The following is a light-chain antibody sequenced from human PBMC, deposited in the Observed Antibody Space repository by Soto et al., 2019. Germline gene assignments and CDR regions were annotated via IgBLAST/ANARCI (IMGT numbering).Light chain of an antibody. CDR2: WAS. J-gene: IGKJ4*01. CDR1: QSVLYSSNNKNY. V-gene: IGKV4-1*01. Sequence: DILMTHFTDTLAVSLGDRATINCKSSQSVLYSSNNKNYLAWYQQKPGQPPKLLIYWASTRESGVPDRFSGSGSGTDFTLTISSLQAEDVAVYYCQQYYSTPLTFGGGTKVDIK. CDR3: QQYYSTPLT.